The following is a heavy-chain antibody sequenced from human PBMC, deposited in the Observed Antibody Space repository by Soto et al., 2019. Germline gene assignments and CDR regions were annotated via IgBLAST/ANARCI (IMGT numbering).Heavy chain of an antibody. Sequence: WGSLRLSCSASGFTFSDYYMSWIRQAPGKGLEWVSYISSSGSTIYYADSVKGRFTISRDNAKNSLYLQMNSLRAEDTAVYYCARSNNHFKYDYWGQGTLVTVSS. J-gene: IGHJ4*02. V-gene: IGHV3-11*01. D-gene: IGHD1-20*01. CDR2: ISSSGSTI. CDR1: GFTFSDYY. CDR3: ARSNNHFKYDY.